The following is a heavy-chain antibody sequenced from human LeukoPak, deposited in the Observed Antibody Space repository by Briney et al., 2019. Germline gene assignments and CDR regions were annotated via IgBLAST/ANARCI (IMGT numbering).Heavy chain of an antibody. D-gene: IGHD2-2*01. CDR2: IHHSGST. J-gene: IGHJ6*03. CDR3: ARGRRTYCSSTSCYPGDYYYYMDV. V-gene: IGHV4-34*01. Sequence: KPSGALSLPCAGYGVSFSGYYWRWIRQAPGKGLEWVGEIHHSGSTNYNPSLVSRLTISVDTSKNQFSLKLSSVTAADTAVYYCARGRRTYCSSTSCYPGDYYYYMDVWGKGTTVTVSS. CDR1: GVSFSGYY.